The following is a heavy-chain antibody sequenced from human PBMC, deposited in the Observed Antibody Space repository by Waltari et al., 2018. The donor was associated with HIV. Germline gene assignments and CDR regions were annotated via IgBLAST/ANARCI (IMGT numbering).Heavy chain of an antibody. CDR2: IKEDGSEI. CDR1: GFTFSSPW. J-gene: IGHJ4*02. Sequence: EVRLVESGGGLVQHGGSLRLSCAASGFTFSSPWMTWVRKAPGKGLEWVANIKEDGSEIHYVDSVKGRFTISRDNAKNSLYLQMNSLRAEDTAVYYCARRQQLTDWGQGTLVTVSS. V-gene: IGHV3-7*01. CDR3: ARRQQLTD. D-gene: IGHD6-13*01.